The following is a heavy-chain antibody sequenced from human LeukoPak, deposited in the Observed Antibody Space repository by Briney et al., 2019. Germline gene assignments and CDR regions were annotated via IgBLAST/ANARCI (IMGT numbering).Heavy chain of an antibody. CDR3: ARDAYSGYPADY. CDR2: INPSGGST. V-gene: IGHV1-46*01. J-gene: IGHJ4*02. D-gene: IGHD5-12*01. CDR1: GYTFTSYY. Sequence: GASVKVSCRASGYTFTSYYMHWVRQAPGQGLEWMGIINPSGGSTSYAQKFQGRVTMTRDTSTSTVYMELSSLRSEDTAVYYCARDAYSGYPADYWGQGTLVTVSS.